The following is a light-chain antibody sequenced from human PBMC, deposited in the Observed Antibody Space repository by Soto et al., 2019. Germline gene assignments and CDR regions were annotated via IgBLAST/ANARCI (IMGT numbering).Light chain of an antibody. CDR3: TSFTSASNQV. Sequence: QSALTQPASVSGSPGQSITISCTGSSSDVGAYNYVSWYQQHPGKAPKLMIYDVTNRPSGVSNRFSGSKSGNTASLTISGLQAEDEADYYCTSFTSASNQVFGGGTKLTVL. V-gene: IGLV2-14*01. CDR1: SSDVGAYNY. J-gene: IGLJ2*01. CDR2: DVT.